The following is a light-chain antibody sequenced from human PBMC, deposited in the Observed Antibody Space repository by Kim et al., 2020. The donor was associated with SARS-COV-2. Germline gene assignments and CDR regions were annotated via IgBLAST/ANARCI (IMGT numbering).Light chain of an antibody. CDR1: SLRSYY. CDR3: NSRDNNDNVL. CDR2: GKN. J-gene: IGLJ2*01. Sequence: ALGQTVRITCQGDSLRSYYTTWFQQKPGQAPIVVVCGKNNRPSGIPARFSGSSSGNTASLTITGTQAGDEADYYCNSRDNNDNVLFGGGTQLTVL. V-gene: IGLV3-19*01.